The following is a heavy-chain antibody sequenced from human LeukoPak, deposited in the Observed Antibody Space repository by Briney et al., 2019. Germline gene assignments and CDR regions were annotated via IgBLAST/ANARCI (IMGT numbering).Heavy chain of an antibody. CDR3: AREVPLYGDYAVFDY. CDR1: GGSITYNQ. V-gene: IGHV4-4*07. CDR2: VHTSGRT. J-gene: IGHJ4*02. D-gene: IGHD4-17*01. Sequence: SETLSLTCTVSGGSITYNQWTWIRQPAGKGLEWIGRVHTSGRTNYNPSLKSRVTISVDTSKNQLSLNLDSVTDADTAVYYCAREVPLYGDYAVFDYWGQGTPVTVSS.